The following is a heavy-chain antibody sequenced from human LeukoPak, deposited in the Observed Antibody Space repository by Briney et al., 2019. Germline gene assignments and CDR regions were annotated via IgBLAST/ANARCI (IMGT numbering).Heavy chain of an antibody. CDR3: AQDPTYSSSSY. J-gene: IGHJ4*02. Sequence: SETLSLTCTVSGGSISPYYWSWIRQPPGKGLEWIGYIFYTGSTSYNPSLKSRVTISVDTSKTQFSLKLSSVTAADTAVYYCAQDPTYSSSSYWGQGTLVTVSS. D-gene: IGHD6-6*01. CDR2: IFYTGST. V-gene: IGHV4-59*01. CDR1: GGSISPYY.